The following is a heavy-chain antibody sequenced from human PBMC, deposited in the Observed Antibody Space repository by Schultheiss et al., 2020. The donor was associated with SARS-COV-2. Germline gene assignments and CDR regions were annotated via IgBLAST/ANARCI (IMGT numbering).Heavy chain of an antibody. J-gene: IGHJ5*02. CDR2: IYPGDFDT. D-gene: IGHD5-12*01. Sequence: GGSLRLSCKGSGYSFTSYWIGWVRQMPGKGLEWMGIIYPGDFDTRYSPSFQGQVTISADKSISTAYLQWSSLKASDSAMYYCARQRYSGFDFDIWGQGTLVTVSS. CDR1: GYSFTSYW. V-gene: IGHV5-51*01. CDR3: ARQRYSGFDFDI.